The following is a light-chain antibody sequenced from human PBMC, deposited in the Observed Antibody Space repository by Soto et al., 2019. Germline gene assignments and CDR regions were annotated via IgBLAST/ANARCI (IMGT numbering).Light chain of an antibody. V-gene: IGKV1-9*01. J-gene: IGKJ3*01. Sequence: IQLTQSPSSLSASVGDRVTITCRASQGISSYLAWYQQKPGKAPQLLIFAASTLQSGVPSRFSGSGSGTDFTLTISSLQPEDFATYYCQQLNSYPRITFGPGTKVDIK. CDR1: QGISSY. CDR2: AAS. CDR3: QQLNSYPRIT.